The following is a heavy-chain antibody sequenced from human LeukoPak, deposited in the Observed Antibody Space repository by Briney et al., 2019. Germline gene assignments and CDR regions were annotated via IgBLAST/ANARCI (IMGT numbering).Heavy chain of an antibody. D-gene: IGHD4-17*01. Sequence: ASVKVSCKASGGTLNSYVISWVRQAPGEGPEWMGWISGSTGDTNYAQKFQGRVTMTADTSSSTAYMELRSLRSDDTAVYYCARDENYGIFFNVDYWGQGTLVTVSS. CDR1: GGTLNSYV. CDR3: ARDENYGIFFNVDY. J-gene: IGHJ4*02. V-gene: IGHV1-18*01. CDR2: ISGSTGDT.